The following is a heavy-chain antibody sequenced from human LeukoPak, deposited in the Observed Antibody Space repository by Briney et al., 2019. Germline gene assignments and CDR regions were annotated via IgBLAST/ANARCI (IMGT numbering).Heavy chain of an antibody. D-gene: IGHD3-3*01. J-gene: IGHJ5*02. V-gene: IGHV1-8*02. CDR3: ARGPSLTIFGVVITDNWFDP. CDR2: MNPNSGNT. CDR1: GYTFTSYD. Sequence: ASVKVSCKASGYTFTSYDINWVRQATGQGLEWMGWMNPNSGNTGYAQKFQGRVTMTRDMSTSTVYMELSSLRSEDTAVYYCARGPSLTIFGVVITDNWFDPWGQGTLVTVSS.